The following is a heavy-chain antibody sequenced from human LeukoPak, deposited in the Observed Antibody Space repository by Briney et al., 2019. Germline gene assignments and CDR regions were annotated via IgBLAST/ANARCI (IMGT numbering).Heavy chain of an antibody. J-gene: IGHJ4*02. D-gene: IGHD6-13*01. CDR1: GFTFSSYG. Sequence: GGSLRLSCAASGFTFSSYGMRWVRQAPGKGLEWVAVIWYDGSNKYYADSVKGRFTISRDNSKNTPYLQMNSLRAEDTAVYYCAREGTAAAGKRRSSQFDYWGQGTLVTVSS. CDR2: IWYDGSNK. CDR3: AREGTAAAGKRRSSQFDY. V-gene: IGHV3-33*01.